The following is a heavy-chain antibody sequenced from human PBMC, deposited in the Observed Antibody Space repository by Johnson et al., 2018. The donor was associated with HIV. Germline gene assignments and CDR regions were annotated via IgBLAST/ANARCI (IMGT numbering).Heavy chain of an antibody. CDR1: GFTFSSYA. CDR2: IRYDGSNN. D-gene: IGHD1-1*01. J-gene: IGHJ3*02. CDR3: ARDGSNFGAFDI. Sequence: VQLVESGGGVVQPGGSLRLSCAASGFTFSSYAMHWVRQAPGKGLEWVAFIRYDGSNNYYADSVKGRFTISRDNSKNTLYLQMDSLRAEDTAVYYCARDGSNFGAFDIWGQGTMVTVSS. V-gene: IGHV3-30*02.